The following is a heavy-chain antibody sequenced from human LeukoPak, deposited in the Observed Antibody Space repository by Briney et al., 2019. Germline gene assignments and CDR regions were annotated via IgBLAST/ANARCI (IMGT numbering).Heavy chain of an antibody. D-gene: IGHD1-26*01. Sequence: GGSLRLSCAASGFTFSSYGMHWVRQAPGKGLEWVAFIRYDGSNKYYADSVKGRFTISRDNSKNTLYLQMSSLRAEDTAVYYCAKDPSLYSGSYLPIWGQGTMVTVSS. CDR2: IRYDGSNK. J-gene: IGHJ3*02. CDR1: GFTFSSYG. V-gene: IGHV3-30*02. CDR3: AKDPSLYSGSYLPI.